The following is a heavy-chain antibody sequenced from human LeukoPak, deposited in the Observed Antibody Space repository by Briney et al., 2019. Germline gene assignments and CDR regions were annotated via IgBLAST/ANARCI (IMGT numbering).Heavy chain of an antibody. D-gene: IGHD3-3*01. CDR2: IYYSGST. CDR3: ARATYDFWSGYYTPQFDY. Sequence: SETLSLTCTVSGGSISSYYWSWIRQPPGKGLERIGYIYYSGSTNYNPSLKSRVTISVDTSKNQFSLKLSSVTAADTAVYYCARATYDFWSGYYTPQFDYWGQGTLVTVSS. J-gene: IGHJ4*02. V-gene: IGHV4-59*01. CDR1: GGSISSYY.